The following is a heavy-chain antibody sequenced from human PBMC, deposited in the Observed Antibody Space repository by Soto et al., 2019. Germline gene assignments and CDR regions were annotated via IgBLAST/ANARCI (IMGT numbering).Heavy chain of an antibody. CDR1: GFSLSTSGVG. V-gene: IGHV2-5*01. D-gene: IGHD3-9*01. CDR2: IYWNDDK. CDR3: AHRYFANDAFDV. J-gene: IGHJ3*01. Sequence: QITLKESGPTLVKPTQTLTLTCTFSGFSLSTSGVGVGWIRQPPGKALEWLALIYWNDDKHYSPYLKSRLTIAKDTSKNQVVLTMTNMDPVDTATYYCAHRYFANDAFDVWGQGTMASVSS.